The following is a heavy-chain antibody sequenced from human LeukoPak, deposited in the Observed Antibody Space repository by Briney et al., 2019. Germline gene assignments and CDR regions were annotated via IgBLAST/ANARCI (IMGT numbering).Heavy chain of an antibody. CDR1: GGSFSGYY. D-gene: IGHD2-2*02. V-gene: IGHV4-34*01. CDR2: INHSGST. Sequence: PSETLSLTCAVYGGSFSGYYWSWIRQPPVKGLEWIGEINHSGSTNYNPSLKSRVTISVDTSKNQFSLKLSSVTAADTAVYYCARHALGYCSSTSCYTTTDSHFDYWGQGTLVTVSS. CDR3: ARHALGYCSSTSCYTTTDSHFDY. J-gene: IGHJ4*02.